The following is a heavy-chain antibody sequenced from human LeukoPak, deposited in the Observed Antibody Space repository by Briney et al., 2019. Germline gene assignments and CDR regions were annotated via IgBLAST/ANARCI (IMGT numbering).Heavy chain of an antibody. Sequence: GRSLRLSCAASGFTFSSYWMHWVRQAPGKGLMCVSRINSDGSSTSYADSVKGRFTISRDNAKNTLYLQMNSLRAEDTAVYYCARGITMLRGVIPSHYYYGMDVWGQGTTVTVSS. CDR3: ARGITMLRGVIPSHYYYGMDV. CDR1: GFTFSSYW. J-gene: IGHJ6*02. CDR2: INSDGSST. D-gene: IGHD3-10*01. V-gene: IGHV3-74*01.